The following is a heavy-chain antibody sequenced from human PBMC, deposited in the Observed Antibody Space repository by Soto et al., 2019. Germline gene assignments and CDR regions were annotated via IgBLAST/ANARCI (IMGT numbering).Heavy chain of an antibody. CDR3: ARGTMGSSSSRDMLLGYGMDV. J-gene: IGHJ6*02. CDR2: IYYSGST. Sequence: TLQTPGKGLEWIGYIYYSGSTNYNPSLKSRVTISVDTSKNQFSLKLSSVTAADTAVYYCARGTMGSSSSRDMLLGYGMDVWAEGTMGT. V-gene: IGHV4-59*01. D-gene: IGHD6-13*01.